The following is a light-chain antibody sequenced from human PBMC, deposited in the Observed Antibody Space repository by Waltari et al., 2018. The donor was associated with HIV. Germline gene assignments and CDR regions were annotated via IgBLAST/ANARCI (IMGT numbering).Light chain of an antibody. V-gene: IGLV3-21*02. Sequence: SYVLTQPPSVSVAPGQTARIPFGGNNIGRKRVHWYQQTPDHAPMLVVYNGNDRPSGIPERFSGSNAGNTPTLTSTRVEAVDEADYYCNGWERGSDHHVFGTGTKVTGL. CDR3: NGWERGSDHHV. J-gene: IGLJ1*01. CDR2: NGN. CDR1: NIGRKR.